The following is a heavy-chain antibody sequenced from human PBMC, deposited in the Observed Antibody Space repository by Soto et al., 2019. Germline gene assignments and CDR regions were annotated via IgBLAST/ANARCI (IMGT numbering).Heavy chain of an antibody. J-gene: IGHJ3*01. D-gene: IGHD2-15*01. CDR1: GFALSTYS. Sequence: EVQLVESGGRLVKPGGSLRLSCAASGFALSTYSIGWVRQAPGKGLESVSFTFNFDGSLYYADSVKGRFAISRDNAKNSVYLQMNSLRAEDTAVYYCAREEGYCGGGSCFRSAFDLWGPGTVVTVSS. CDR2: TFNFDGSL. CDR3: AREEGYCGGGSCFRSAFDL. V-gene: IGHV3-21*01.